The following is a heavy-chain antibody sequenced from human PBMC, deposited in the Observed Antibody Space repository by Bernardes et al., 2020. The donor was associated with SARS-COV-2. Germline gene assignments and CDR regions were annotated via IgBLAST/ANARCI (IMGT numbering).Heavy chain of an antibody. CDR2: ISYDGSNK. CDR3: AKGYGGYSYFDY. Sequence: GGSLRLSCAASGFTFSSYGMHWVRQAPGKGLEWVAVISYDGSNKYYADSVKGRFTISRDNSKNTLYLQMNSLRAEDTAVYYCAKGYGGYSYFDYWGQGTLVTVSS. J-gene: IGHJ4*02. CDR1: GFTFSSYG. D-gene: IGHD5-12*01. V-gene: IGHV3-30*18.